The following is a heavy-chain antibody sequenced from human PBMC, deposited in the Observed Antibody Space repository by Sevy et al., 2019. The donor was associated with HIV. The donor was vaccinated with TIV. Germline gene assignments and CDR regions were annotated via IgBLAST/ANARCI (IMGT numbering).Heavy chain of an antibody. Sequence: GGSLRLSCAASGFTFHTYAVLWVRQAPGKGLEWLTLISYDGVNKYYADSVKGRFTISRYNSKNTLYLQMDSLRVEDTALYYCARVAVEYCTNDCYHRFDHWGQGTLVTVSS. D-gene: IGHD2-8*01. V-gene: IGHV3-30-3*01. CDR2: ISYDGVNK. CDR1: GFTFHTYA. CDR3: ARVAVEYCTNDCYHRFDH. J-gene: IGHJ4*02.